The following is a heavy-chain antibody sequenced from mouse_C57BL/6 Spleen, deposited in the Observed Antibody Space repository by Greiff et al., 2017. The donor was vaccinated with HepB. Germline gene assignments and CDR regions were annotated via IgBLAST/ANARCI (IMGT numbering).Heavy chain of an antibody. J-gene: IGHJ2*01. D-gene: IGHD1-1*01. CDR1: GYTFTSYW. Sequence: QVQLQQPGAELVKPGASVKLSCKASGYTFTSYWMHWVKQRPGQGLEWIGMIHPNSGSTNYNEKFKSKATLTVDKSSSTAYMQLSSLTSEDSAVYYCARKSITTVVATGYFDYWGKGTTLTVSS. CDR2: IHPNSGST. V-gene: IGHV1-64*01. CDR3: ARKSITTVVATGYFDY.